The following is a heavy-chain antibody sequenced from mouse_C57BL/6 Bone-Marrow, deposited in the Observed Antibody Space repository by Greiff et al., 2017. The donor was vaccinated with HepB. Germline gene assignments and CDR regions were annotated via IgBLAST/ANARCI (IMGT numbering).Heavy chain of an antibody. CDR1: GYSFTSYY. J-gene: IGHJ2*01. V-gene: IGHV1-66*01. D-gene: IGHD2-12*01. CDR2: IYPGSGNT. CDR3: ARLRQGFDY. Sequence: VHLVESGPELVKPGASVKISCKASGYSFTSYYIHWVKQRPGQGLEWIGWIYPGSGNTKYNEKFKGKATLTADTSSSTAYMQLSSLTSEDSAVYYCARLRQGFDYWGQGTTLTVSS.